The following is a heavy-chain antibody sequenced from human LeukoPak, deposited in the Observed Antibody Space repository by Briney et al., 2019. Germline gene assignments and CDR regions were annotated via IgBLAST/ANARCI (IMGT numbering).Heavy chain of an antibody. V-gene: IGHV1-69*13. D-gene: IGHD3-22*01. Sequence: SVKVSCKASGGTLSSYAISWVRQAPGQGLEWKGGIIPIFGTANYAQKFQGRVTITADESTSTAYMELSSLRSEDTAVYYCATTNGHDSSGYYFNWGQGTLVTVSS. CDR1: GGTLSSYA. CDR2: IIPIFGTA. CDR3: ATTNGHDSSGYYFN. J-gene: IGHJ4*02.